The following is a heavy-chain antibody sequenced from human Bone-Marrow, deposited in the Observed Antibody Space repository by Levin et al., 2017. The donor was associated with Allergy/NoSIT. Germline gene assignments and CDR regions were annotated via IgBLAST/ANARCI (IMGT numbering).Heavy chain of an antibody. V-gene: IGHV4-59*01. D-gene: IGHD2-15*01. CDR1: GGSINNYH. Sequence: SETLSLTCIVSGGSINNYHWSWIRQPPGKGLEWIGYIYYSGSTNYNPSLKSRVTMSVDTSKNQFSLTLNSVTAADTAVYYCARDRVVASSGTYYYYGMAVWGQGTTVTASS. J-gene: IGHJ6*01. CDR2: IYYSGST. CDR3: ARDRVVASSGTYYYYGMAV.